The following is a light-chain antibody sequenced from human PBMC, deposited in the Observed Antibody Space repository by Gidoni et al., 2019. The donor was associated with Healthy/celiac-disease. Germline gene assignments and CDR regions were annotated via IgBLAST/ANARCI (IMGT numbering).Light chain of an antibody. CDR3: HGEFT. V-gene: IGKV1-33*01. CDR2: DAS. Sequence: DIQMTQSPSSLSASVGDRVTITCQASQDISNYLNWYQQKPGKAPKLLIYDASNLETGVPSRFSGSGSGTDFTFTISSLQPEDIATYYCHGEFTFGPGTKVDTK. CDR1: QDISNY. J-gene: IGKJ3*01.